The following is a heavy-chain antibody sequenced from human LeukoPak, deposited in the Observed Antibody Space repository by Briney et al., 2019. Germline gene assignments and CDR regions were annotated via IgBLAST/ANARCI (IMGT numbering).Heavy chain of an antibody. J-gene: IGHJ2*01. CDR2: INPNSGGT. Sequence: ASVKVSCNASGYTFTGYYMHWVRQAPGQGLEWMGWINPNSGGTNYAQKFQGRVTMTRDTSISTAYMELSRLRSDDTAVYYCARLGVVVPAAIPYWYFDLWGRGTLVTVSS. CDR3: ARLGVVVPAAIPYWYFDL. V-gene: IGHV1-2*02. CDR1: GYTFTGYY. D-gene: IGHD2-2*01.